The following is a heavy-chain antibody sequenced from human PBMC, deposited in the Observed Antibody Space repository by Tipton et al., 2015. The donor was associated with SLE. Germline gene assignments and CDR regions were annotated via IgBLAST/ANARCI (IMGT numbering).Heavy chain of an antibody. D-gene: IGHD3-9*01. V-gene: IGHV1-18*01. Sequence: QVQLVQSGPEVKKPGASVKVSCKASGYTFPNYGISWVRQSPGHGLEWMGWISAYNGNTNYAQKFQGRVTMTPDTSTSPAYMELRSLRSDDTTVYYCARHGILTPAKLCYFDYWGQGTLVTVSS. J-gene: IGHJ4*02. CDR3: ARHGILTPAKLCYFDY. CDR2: ISAYNGNT. CDR1: GYTFPNYG.